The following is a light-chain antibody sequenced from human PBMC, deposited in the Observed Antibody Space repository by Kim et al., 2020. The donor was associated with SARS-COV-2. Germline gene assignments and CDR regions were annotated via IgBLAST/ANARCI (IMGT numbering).Light chain of an antibody. CDR3: QAWDSSIVV. V-gene: IGLV3-1*01. CDR2: EDT. J-gene: IGLJ2*01. Sequence: SYELTQPPSVSVSPGQTVSITCSGDKLGDKYACWYQQKPGQSPVMVIYEDTKRPSGIPERFSGPNSGNTATLTISGTQATDEADYYCQAWDSSIVVFGGG. CDR1: KLGDKY.